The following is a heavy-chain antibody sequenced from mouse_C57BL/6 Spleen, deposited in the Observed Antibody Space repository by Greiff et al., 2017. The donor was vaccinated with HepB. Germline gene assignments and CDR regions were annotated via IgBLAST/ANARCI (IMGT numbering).Heavy chain of an antibody. J-gene: IGHJ4*01. Sequence: VQLVESGPGLVAPSQSLSITCTVSGFSLTSYAISWVRQPPGKGLEWLGVIWTGGGTNYNSALKSRLSISKDNSKSQVFLKMNSLQPDDTARYYCASYGSSYFYAMDYWGQGTSVTVSS. D-gene: IGHD1-1*01. V-gene: IGHV2-9-1*01. CDR2: IWTGGGT. CDR1: GFSLTSYA. CDR3: ASYGSSYFYAMDY.